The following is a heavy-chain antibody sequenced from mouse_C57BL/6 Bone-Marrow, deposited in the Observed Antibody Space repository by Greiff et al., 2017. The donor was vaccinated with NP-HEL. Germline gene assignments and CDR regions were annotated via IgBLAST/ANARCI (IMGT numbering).Heavy chain of an antibody. Sequence: EVKVVESGAELVRPGASVKLSCTASGFNIKDDYMHWVKQRPEQGLEWIGWIDPENGDTEYASKFQGKATITADTSSNTAYLQLSSLTSEDTAVYYCTTGVRDFDYWGQGTTLTVSS. CDR3: TTGVRDFDY. V-gene: IGHV14-4*01. D-gene: IGHD1-1*01. J-gene: IGHJ2*01. CDR1: GFNIKDDY. CDR2: IDPENGDT.